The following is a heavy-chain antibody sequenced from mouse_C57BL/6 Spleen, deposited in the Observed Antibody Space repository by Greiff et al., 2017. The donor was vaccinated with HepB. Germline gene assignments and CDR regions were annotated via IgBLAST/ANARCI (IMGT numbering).Heavy chain of an antibody. D-gene: IGHD2-5*01. J-gene: IGHJ4*01. CDR1: GFTFSDYG. CDR2: ISNLAYSI. V-gene: IGHV5-15*01. CDR3: ARQNYSNSYAMDY. Sequence: EVHLVESGGGLVQPGGSLKLSCAASGFTFSDYGMAWVRQAPRKGPEWVAFISNLAYSIYYADTVTGRFTISRENAKNTLYLEMSSLRSEDTAMYYCARQNYSNSYAMDYWGQGTSVTVSS.